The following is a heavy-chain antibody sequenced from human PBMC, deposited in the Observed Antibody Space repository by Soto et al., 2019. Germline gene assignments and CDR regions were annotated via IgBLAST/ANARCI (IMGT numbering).Heavy chain of an antibody. J-gene: IGHJ5*02. V-gene: IGHV4-59*01. D-gene: IGHD2-8*01. CDR3: ARDRSTYGGGGTGEVKENWFDP. CDR2: AYYSGST. Sequence: LSLTCTVSGGSISHYYWSWIRQSPGKGLEWIGYAYYSGSTDYNPSLKSRVTMSVDTSKNQVSLKLNSVTTADTAVYYCARDRSTYGGGGTGEVKENWFDPWGPGTLVTVS. CDR1: GGSISHYY.